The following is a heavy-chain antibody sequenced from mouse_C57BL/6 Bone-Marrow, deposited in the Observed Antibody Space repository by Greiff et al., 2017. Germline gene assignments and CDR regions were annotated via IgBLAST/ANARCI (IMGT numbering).Heavy chain of an antibody. V-gene: IGHV5-12*01. J-gene: IGHJ1*03. CDR2: ISNGGGST. CDR3: ARPYYDSWYFDV. CDR1: GFTFSDYY. D-gene: IGHD2-4*01. Sequence: EVKLVESGGGSVQPGGSLKLSCAASGFTFSDYYMYWVRQTPEKRLEWVAYISNGGGSTYYPDTVKGRFTISRDNAKNTLYLQMSRLKSEDTAMYYCARPYYDSWYFDVWGTGTTVTVSS.